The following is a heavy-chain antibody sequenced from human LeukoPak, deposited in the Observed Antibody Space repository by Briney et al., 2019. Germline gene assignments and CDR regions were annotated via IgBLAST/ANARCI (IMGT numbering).Heavy chain of an antibody. CDR3: ARWSGTTGIYWYFDR. D-gene: IGHD1-1*01. CDR1: GGSISSYY. CDR2: IYYSGST. J-gene: IGHJ2*01. Sequence: SETLSLTCTVSGGSISSYYWSWIRQPPGKGLEWIGYIYYSGSTNYNTSLKSRVTISVDTSKNQFSLKLSSVTAADTAVYYCARWSGTTGIYWYFDRWGRGTLVTVSS. V-gene: IGHV4-59*01.